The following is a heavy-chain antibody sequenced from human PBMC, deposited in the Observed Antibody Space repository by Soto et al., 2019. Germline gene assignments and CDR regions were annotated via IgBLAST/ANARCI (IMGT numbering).Heavy chain of an antibody. V-gene: IGHV4-59*08. CDR3: ARHGSSSWYPVGWFDP. CDR1: GGSISSYY. J-gene: IGHJ5*02. Sequence: SETLSLTCTVSGGSISSYYWSWIRQPPGKGLEWIGYIYYSGSTNYNPSLKSRVTISVDTSKNQFSLKLSSVTAADTAVYYCARHGSSSWYPVGWFDPWGQGTLVTVS. D-gene: IGHD6-13*01. CDR2: IYYSGST.